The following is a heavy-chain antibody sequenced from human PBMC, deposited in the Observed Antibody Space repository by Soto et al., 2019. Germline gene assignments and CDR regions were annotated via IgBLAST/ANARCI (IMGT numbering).Heavy chain of an antibody. Sequence: GGSLRLSCAASGFTFSDAWMSWVRQAPGKGLEWVGRIKSKTDGGTTDYAAPVKGRFTISRDDSKNTLYLQMNSLKTEDTAVYYCTTEGLDSDSSGSFDFWGQGIQVTVSS. CDR3: TTEGLDSDSSGSFDF. D-gene: IGHD3-22*01. CDR1: GFTFSDAW. V-gene: IGHV3-15*01. J-gene: IGHJ4*02. CDR2: IKSKTDGGTT.